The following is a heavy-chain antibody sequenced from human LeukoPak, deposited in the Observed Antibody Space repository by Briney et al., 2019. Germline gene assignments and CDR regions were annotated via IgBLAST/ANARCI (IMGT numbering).Heavy chain of an antibody. J-gene: IGHJ4*02. CDR2: IKRDGSEK. CDR1: GFTFSTYW. V-gene: IGHV3-7*05. Sequence: GGSLRLSCAASGFTFSTYWVNWVRQAPGKGLEWVANIKRDGSEKYYVDSMKGRFTISRDNAKNSLDLQMNSLRAEDTAVYYCVSPFYWGQGTLVTVSS. D-gene: IGHD3-3*02. CDR3: VSPFY.